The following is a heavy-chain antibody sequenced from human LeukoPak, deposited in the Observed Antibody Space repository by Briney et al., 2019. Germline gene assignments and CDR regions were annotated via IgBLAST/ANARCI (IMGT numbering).Heavy chain of an antibody. CDR1: GFTFSSNG. CDR2: IWYDGSNK. CDR3: ARAEKIAVAGMGYYFDY. J-gene: IGHJ4*02. V-gene: IGHV3-33*01. Sequence: GRSLRLPCVASGFTFSSNGMHWVRQAPGKGLEWVAVIWYDGSNKYYADSVKGRFTISRDNSKNTLYLQMNSLRAEDTAVYYCARAEKIAVAGMGYYFDYWGQGTLVTVSS. D-gene: IGHD6-19*01.